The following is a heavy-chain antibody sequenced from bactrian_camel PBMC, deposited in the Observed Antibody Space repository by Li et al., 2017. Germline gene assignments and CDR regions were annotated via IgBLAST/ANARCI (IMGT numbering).Heavy chain of an antibody. J-gene: IGHJ4*01. CDR2: IDTAGST. CDR1: EYTRDYC. Sequence: HVQLVESGGGSVQAGGSLTLSCVASEYTRDYCMAWFRQAPGKEREGVAAIDTAGSTTYADSVKGRFTLSLDYAKNTLYLQMNSLKPEDTAMYYCSAEALRSRGWACPAHSWNIWGQGTQVTVS. V-gene: IGHV3S53*01. D-gene: IGHD5*01. CDR3: SAEALRSRGWACPAHSWNI.